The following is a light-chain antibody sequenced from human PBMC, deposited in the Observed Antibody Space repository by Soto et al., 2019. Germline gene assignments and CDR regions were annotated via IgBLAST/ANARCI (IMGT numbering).Light chain of an antibody. CDR2: GAS. J-gene: IGKJ1*01. CDR1: QRISGT. CDR3: QQYNNWPPKT. Sequence: EIVMTQYPATLSVSPGGRYTPSRRASQRISGTLAWYQQKPGQAPRLLIYGASTRATGFPARFSGSGSGTEFTLTISSLQSEDFAVYYCQQYNNWPPKTVGPGTKVEIK. V-gene: IGKV3-15*01.